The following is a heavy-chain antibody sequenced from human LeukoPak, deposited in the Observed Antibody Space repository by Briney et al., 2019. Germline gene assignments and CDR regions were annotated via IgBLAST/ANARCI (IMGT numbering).Heavy chain of an antibody. CDR1: GGSVSSGSYY. V-gene: IGHV4-61*01. Sequence: SETLSLTCTVSGGSVSSGSYYWSWIRQPPGKGLEWIGYIYYSGSTNYNPSLKSRVTISVDTSKNQFSLKLSSVTAADTAVYYCARVVRKGLPATPLYWLDPWGQGTLVTVSS. CDR3: ARVVRKGLPATPLYWLDP. J-gene: IGHJ5*02. D-gene: IGHD2-15*01. CDR2: IYYSGST.